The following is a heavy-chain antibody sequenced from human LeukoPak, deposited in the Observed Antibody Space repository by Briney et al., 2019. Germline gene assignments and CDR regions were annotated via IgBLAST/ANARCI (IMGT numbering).Heavy chain of an antibody. CDR2: ISSSSSYI. CDR1: GFTFRSYS. Sequence: GGSLRLSCAASGFTFRSYSMNWVRQAPGKGLEWVSSISSSSSYIYYADSVKGRFTISRDNAKNSLYLQMNSLRAEDTAVYYCASRDSLTGYFDYWGQGTLVTVS. CDR3: ASRDSLTGYFDY. V-gene: IGHV3-21*01. J-gene: IGHJ4*02. D-gene: IGHD7-27*01.